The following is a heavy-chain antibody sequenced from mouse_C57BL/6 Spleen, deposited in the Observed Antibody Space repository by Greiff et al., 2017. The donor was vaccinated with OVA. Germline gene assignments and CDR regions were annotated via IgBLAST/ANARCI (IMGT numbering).Heavy chain of an antibody. D-gene: IGHD1-1*01. Sequence: DVKLVESGGDLVKPGGSLKLSCAASGFTFSSYGMSWVRQTPDKRLEWVATISSGGSYTYYPDSVKGRFTISRDNAKNTLYLQMSSLKSEDTAMYYCARHFGDGWYFDVWGTGTTVTVSS. J-gene: IGHJ1*03. CDR1: GFTFSSYG. CDR3: ARHFGDGWYFDV. V-gene: IGHV5-6*02. CDR2: ISSGGSYT.